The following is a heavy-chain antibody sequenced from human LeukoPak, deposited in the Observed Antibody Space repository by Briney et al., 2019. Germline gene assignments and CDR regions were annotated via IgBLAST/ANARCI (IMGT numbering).Heavy chain of an antibody. CDR2: IRQDGNEF. V-gene: IGHV3-7*01. Sequence: PGGSLTLSCAASEFTFRNYWMSWVRQVPGKGPVWVANIRQDGNEFYYVDSVKGRFTISRDNAKNSLYLQMNSLIVEDTAVYYCARDKVSGATLLDYWGQGTLVTVSS. CDR3: ARDKVSGATLLDY. J-gene: IGHJ4*02. D-gene: IGHD1-26*01. CDR1: EFTFRNYW.